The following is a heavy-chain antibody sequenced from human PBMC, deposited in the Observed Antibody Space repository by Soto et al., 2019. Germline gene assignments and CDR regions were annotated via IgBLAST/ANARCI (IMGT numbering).Heavy chain of an antibody. Sequence: GGSLRLSCAASGFTFSSYAMHWVRQAPGKGLEWVAVISYDGTNKYYVDSVKGRFTISRDNSKNTLYMQMNNLRAEDTALYYCARDRLDTVVGTFDYGGQGTMVTVSS. CDR2: ISYDGTNK. D-gene: IGHD5-12*01. CDR1: GFTFSSYA. V-gene: IGHV3-30-3*01. CDR3: ARDRLDTVVGTFDY. J-gene: IGHJ4*02.